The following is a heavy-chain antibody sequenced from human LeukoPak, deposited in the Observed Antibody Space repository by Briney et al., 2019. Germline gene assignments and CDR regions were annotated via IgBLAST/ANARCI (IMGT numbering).Heavy chain of an antibody. CDR2: ISYDGSNK. J-gene: IGHJ4*02. CDR1: GYTFTSYG. Sequence: SCKASGYTFTSYGMHWVRQAPGKGLEWVAVISYDGSNKYYADSVKGRFTISRDNSKNTLYLQMNSLRAEDTAVYYCAIARALDYWGQGTLVTVSS. V-gene: IGHV3-30*03. CDR3: AIARALDY.